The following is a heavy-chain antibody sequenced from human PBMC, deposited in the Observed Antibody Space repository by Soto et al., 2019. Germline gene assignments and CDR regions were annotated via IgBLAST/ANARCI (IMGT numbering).Heavy chain of an antibody. CDR2: VNPNSGKT. V-gene: IGHV1-8*01. D-gene: IGHD4-17*01. CDR3: ARGYGDYGIDY. J-gene: IGHJ4*02. CDR1: GYTFTNNH. Sequence: ASVKVSCKASGYTFTNNHINWVRQATGQGLEWMGWVNPNSGKTGYAQKFQGRVTMTRNTSISTAYMELSSLRSEDTAVYYCARGYGDYGIDYWGQGTLVTVSS.